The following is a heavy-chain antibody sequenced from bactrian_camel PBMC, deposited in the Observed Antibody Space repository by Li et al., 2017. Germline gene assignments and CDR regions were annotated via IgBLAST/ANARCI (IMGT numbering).Heavy chain of an antibody. V-gene: IGHV3-3*01. J-gene: IGHJ4*01. D-gene: IGHD1*01. CDR1: GDTSTRYR. CDR2: VNTRSADT. Sequence: HVQLGESGGGSVQAGGSLRLSCAFSGDTSTRYRMGWFRQAPGKEREGLAVVNTRSADTYYGDSVKGRFIISQDNAKNMVHLQMTNLKPEDSATYYCAARRFRGRWSFSADSFHYWGQGTQVTVS. CDR3: AARRFRGRWSFSADSFHY.